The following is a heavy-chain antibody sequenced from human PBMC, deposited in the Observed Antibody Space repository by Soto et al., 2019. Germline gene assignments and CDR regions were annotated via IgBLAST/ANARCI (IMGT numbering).Heavy chain of an antibody. CDR3: AADLRLRVDAFDI. J-gene: IGHJ3*02. Sequence: ASAKVSCKASGFTFTSSAMQWVRQARGQRLEWIGWIVVGSGNTNYAQKFQERVTITRDMSTSTAYMELSSLRSEDTAVYYCAADLRLRVDAFDIWGQGTMVTVSS. CDR1: GFTFTSSA. CDR2: IVVGSGNT. V-gene: IGHV1-58*02. D-gene: IGHD4-17*01.